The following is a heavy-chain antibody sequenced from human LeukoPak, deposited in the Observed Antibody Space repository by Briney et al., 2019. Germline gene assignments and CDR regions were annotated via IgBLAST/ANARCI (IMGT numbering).Heavy chain of an antibody. CDR1: GRSISSSSYY. V-gene: IGHV4-39*01. Sequence: PSETLSLTCTVSGRSISSSSYYWGWIRQPPGKGLEWIGSIYYSGSTYYNPSLKSRVTISVDTSKNQFSLKRSSVTAADTAVYYCARRFPYSSSSGWFDPWGQGTLVTVSS. CDR2: IYYSGST. J-gene: IGHJ5*02. D-gene: IGHD6-6*01. CDR3: ARRFPYSSSSGWFDP.